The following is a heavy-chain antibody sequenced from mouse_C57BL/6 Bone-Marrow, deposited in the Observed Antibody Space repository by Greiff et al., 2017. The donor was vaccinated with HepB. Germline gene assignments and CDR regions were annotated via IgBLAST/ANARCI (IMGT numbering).Heavy chain of an antibody. Sequence: EVKLEESGPGLVKPSQSLSLTCSVTGYSITSGYYWNWIRQFPGNKLEWMGYISYDGSNNYNPSLKNRISITRDTSKNQFFLKLNSVTTEDTATYYCASYCPGYFDVWGTGTTVTVSS. J-gene: IGHJ1*03. CDR2: ISYDGSN. V-gene: IGHV3-6*01. D-gene: IGHD1-1*01. CDR1: GYSITSGYY. CDR3: ASYCPGYFDV.